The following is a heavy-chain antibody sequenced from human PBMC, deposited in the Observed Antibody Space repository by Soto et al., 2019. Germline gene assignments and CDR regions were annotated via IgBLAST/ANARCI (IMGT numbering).Heavy chain of an antibody. CDR2: VHESGSN. D-gene: IGHD1-20*01. CDR1: GDAISNYY. Sequence: SETLSLTCSVSGDAISNYYWSWIRQTPGRGPEWIGCVHESGSNDYNPSLRGRVIISLHTSKSQFSLSLRSATAADTATYYCARGTRALITSFFAYWGQGIPVTVS. J-gene: IGHJ4*02. CDR3: ARGTRALITSFFAY. V-gene: IGHV4-59*03.